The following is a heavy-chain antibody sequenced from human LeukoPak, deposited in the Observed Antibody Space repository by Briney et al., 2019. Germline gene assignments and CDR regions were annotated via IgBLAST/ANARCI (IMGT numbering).Heavy chain of an antibody. CDR2: ISSSSSYI. V-gene: IGHV3-21*01. J-gene: IGHJ6*02. CDR3: ARDLFGGSCGMDV. D-gene: IGHD3-16*01. Sequence: GGSLRLSCAASGFTFSSYSMNWVHQAPGKGLEWVSSISSSSSYIYYADSVKGRFTISRDNAKNSLYLQMNSLRAEDTAVYYCARDLFGGSCGMDVWGQGTTVTVSS. CDR1: GFTFSSYS.